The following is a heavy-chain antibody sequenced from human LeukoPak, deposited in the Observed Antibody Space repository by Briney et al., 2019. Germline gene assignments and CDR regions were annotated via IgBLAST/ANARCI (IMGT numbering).Heavy chain of an antibody. CDR1: GFTFSSYE. Sequence: GGSLRLSCAASGFTFSSYEMNWVRQAPGKGLEWVSYISSSGSTIYYADSVKGRFTISRDNSKNTLYLQMNSLRAEDTAVYYCAKDRGFDWLLYYFDYWGQGTLVTVSS. V-gene: IGHV3-48*03. CDR3: AKDRGFDWLLYYFDY. CDR2: ISSSGSTI. J-gene: IGHJ4*02. D-gene: IGHD3-9*01.